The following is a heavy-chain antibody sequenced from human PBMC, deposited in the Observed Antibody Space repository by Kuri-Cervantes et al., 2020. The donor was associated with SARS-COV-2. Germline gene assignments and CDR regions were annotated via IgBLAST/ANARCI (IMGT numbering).Heavy chain of an antibody. V-gene: IGHV3-30-3*01. J-gene: IGHJ4*02. CDR1: GFTFSSYA. D-gene: IGHD6-25*01. CDR3: ARQGGRAIYFDY. Sequence: LSLTCAASGFTFSSYAMHWVRQAPGKGLEWVAVISYDGSNKYYADSVKGRFTISRDNSKNTLYLQMNSLRAEDTAVYCCARQGGRAIYFDYWGQGTLVTVSS. CDR2: ISYDGSNK.